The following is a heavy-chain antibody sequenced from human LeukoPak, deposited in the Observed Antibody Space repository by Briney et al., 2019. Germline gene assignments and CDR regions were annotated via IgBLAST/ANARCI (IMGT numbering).Heavy chain of an antibody. V-gene: IGHV1-2*02. D-gene: IGHD3-9*01. CDR1: GYTFTGYY. CDR2: INPNSGST. J-gene: IGHJ4*02. CDR3: ARGGGSSLRYFDWSLRYYFDY. Sequence: ASVKVSCTASGYTFTGYYMHWVRQAPGQGLEWMGWINPNSGSTNYAQKFQGRVTMTRDTSISTAYMELSRLRSDDTAVYYCARGGGSSLRYFDWSLRYYFDYWGQGTLVTVSS.